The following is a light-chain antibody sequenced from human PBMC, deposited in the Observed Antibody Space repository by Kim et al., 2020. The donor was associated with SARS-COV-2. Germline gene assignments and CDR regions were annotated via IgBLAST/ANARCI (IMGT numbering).Light chain of an antibody. V-gene: IGKV2-24*01. CDR1: QSLVHSDGGTY. Sequence: QPASLSCRSRQSLVHSDGGTYLSWLHQRPGQPPRLLIYKTSNRFSGVPDRFSGSGAGTHFTLTISRVEAEDVGIYYCMQTTQFPHTFGQGTKLEI. CDR3: MQTTQFPHT. CDR2: KTS. J-gene: IGKJ2*01.